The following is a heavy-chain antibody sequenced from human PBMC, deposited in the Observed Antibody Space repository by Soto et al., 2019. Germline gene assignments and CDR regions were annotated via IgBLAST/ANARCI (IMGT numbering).Heavy chain of an antibody. CDR3: ARYNGDYDAFDI. J-gene: IGHJ3*02. V-gene: IGHV4-4*02. CDR1: SGSISSSNW. CDR2: IYHSGST. Sequence: QVQLQESGPGLVKPSGTLSLTCAVSSGSISSSNWWSWVRQPPGKGLEWIGEIYHSGSTNYNPSPNSRVTISLDKSKNQFSLKPSSVTAADTAVYYCARYNGDYDAFDIWGQGTMVTVSS. D-gene: IGHD4-17*01.